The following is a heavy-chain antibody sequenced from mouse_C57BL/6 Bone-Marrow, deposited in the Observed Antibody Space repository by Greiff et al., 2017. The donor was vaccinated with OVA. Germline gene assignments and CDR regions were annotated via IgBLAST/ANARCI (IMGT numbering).Heavy chain of an antibody. J-gene: IGHJ4*01. CDR3: ARLDAMDY. Sequence: EVQVVESGGGLVQPGGSLKLSCAASGFTFSDFSMYWIRQTPEKRLEWVAYISNGGGSTYYPDTVKGRFTISRDNAKNTLYLQMSRLKSEDTAMYYCARLDAMDYWGQGTSVTVSS. V-gene: IGHV5-12*01. CDR1: GFTFSDFS. CDR2: ISNGGGST.